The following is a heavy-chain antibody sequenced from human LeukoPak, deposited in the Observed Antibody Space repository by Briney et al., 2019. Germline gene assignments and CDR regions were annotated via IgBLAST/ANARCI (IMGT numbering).Heavy chain of an antibody. CDR1: GGSFSGYY. CDR3: ARAAVVASFPVDY. Sequence: SETLSLTCAVYGGSFSGYYWSWMRQPPGKGLEWIGEINHSGSTNHNPSLKSRVTISVDTSKNQFSLKLSSVTAADTAVYYCARAAVVASFPVDYWGQGTLVTVSS. V-gene: IGHV4-34*01. J-gene: IGHJ4*02. D-gene: IGHD2-15*01. CDR2: INHSGST.